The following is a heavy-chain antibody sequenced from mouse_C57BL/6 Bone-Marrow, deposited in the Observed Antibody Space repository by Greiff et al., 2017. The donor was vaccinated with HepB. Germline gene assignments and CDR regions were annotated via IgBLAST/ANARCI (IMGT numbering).Heavy chain of an antibody. CDR3: ALTVSYAMDY. CDR1: GYTFTDYN. Sequence: EVQLVESGPELVKPGASVKIPCKASGYTFTDYNMDWVKQSHGKSLEWIGDINPNNGGTIYNQKFKGKATLTVDKSSSTAYMELRSLTSEDTAVYYCALTVSYAMDYWGQGTSVTVSS. D-gene: IGHD1-1*01. CDR2: INPNNGGT. J-gene: IGHJ4*01. V-gene: IGHV1-18*01.